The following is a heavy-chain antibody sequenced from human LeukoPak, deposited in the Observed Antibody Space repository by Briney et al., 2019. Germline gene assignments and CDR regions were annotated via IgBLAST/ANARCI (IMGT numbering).Heavy chain of an antibody. Sequence: SVKVSCKASGGTFSSYASSWVRQAPGQGLEWMGGSIPIFCTANYAHKFQGRRTIPTDESTSTAYMDLSSLRSEDTAWYYCARADYYGSGSYYGPLYNWFDPWGQGTLVTVSS. CDR3: ARADYYGSGSYYGPLYNWFDP. CDR1: GGTFSSYA. J-gene: IGHJ5*02. CDR2: SIPIFCTA. V-gene: IGHV1-69*05. D-gene: IGHD3-10*01.